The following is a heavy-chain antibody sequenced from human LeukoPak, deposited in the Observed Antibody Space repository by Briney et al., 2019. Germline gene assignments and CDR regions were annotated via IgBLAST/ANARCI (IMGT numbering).Heavy chain of an antibody. CDR3: ARGRDGYNDGFDI. CDR1: GGSISSYY. Sequence: PSETLSLTCTVSGGSISSYYWSWLRQPPGKGLEGIGYIYHSGTTSYSPSLKSRITISVDTSKNQFSLKLTSVTAADTAVYYCARGRDGYNDGFDIWGQGTMVTVSS. CDR2: IYHSGTT. D-gene: IGHD5-24*01. V-gene: IGHV4-59*01. J-gene: IGHJ3*02.